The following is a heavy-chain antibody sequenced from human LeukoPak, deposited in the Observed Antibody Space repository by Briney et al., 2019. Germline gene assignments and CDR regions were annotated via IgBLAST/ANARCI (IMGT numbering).Heavy chain of an antibody. CDR3: ARGGTYSETSAYYY. Sequence: GRSLRLSCAASGFTFSSYAMHWVRQAPGKGLEWVSVISSDGNNKYYADSVKGRFTIFRDNSKNTLYLQMNSLRPEDTAVYYCARGGTYSETSAYYYWGQGTLVTVSS. D-gene: IGHD3-22*01. V-gene: IGHV3-30*04. J-gene: IGHJ4*02. CDR1: GFTFSSYA. CDR2: ISSDGNNK.